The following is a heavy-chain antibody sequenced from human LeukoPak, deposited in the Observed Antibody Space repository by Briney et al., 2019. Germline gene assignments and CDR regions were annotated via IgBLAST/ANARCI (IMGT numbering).Heavy chain of an antibody. CDR2: IYYSGGT. D-gene: IGHD3-16*02. CDR3: ARITFGGVIVT. J-gene: IGHJ5*02. CDR1: GGSISSYY. Sequence: SETLSLTCTVSGGSISSYYWSWIRQPPGKGLEWIGYIYYSGGTYYNPSLISRVTISVDTSKNQFSLKVTSVTAAGTAVYYCARITFGGVIVTWGQGTLVTVSS. V-gene: IGHV4-59*08.